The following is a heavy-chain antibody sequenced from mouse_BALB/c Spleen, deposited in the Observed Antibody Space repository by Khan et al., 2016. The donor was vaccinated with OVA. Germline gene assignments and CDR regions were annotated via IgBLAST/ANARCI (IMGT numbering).Heavy chain of an antibody. J-gene: IGHJ4*01. D-gene: IGHD4-1*01. Sequence: QVQLKQSGAELMKPGASVKISCKATGYTFSSYWIEWVKQRPGHGLEWIGELLPGSDTTNYNEKFKGKATFTADTSSNTAYMQLSSLTSEDSAVYYCAGGAGTTYGMDYWGQGSSVTVSS. V-gene: IGHV1-9*01. CDR2: LLPGSDTT. CDR1: GYTFSSYW. CDR3: AGGAGTTYGMDY.